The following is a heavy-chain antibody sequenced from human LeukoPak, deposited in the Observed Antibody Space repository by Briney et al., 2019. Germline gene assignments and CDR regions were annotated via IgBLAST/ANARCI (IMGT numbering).Heavy chain of an antibody. V-gene: IGHV3-7*01. CDR2: INEDGSKK. Sequence: GGSLRLSCAASGFAFSDYWMSWVRQAPGKGLEWVANINEDGSKKHYLDSVEGRFTISRDNAENTLYLQMNSLRVEDTAVYYCVRSAFHAGSGNYYDYWGQGTLVTVSS. J-gene: IGHJ4*02. CDR1: GFAFSDYW. CDR3: VRSAFHAGSGNYYDY. D-gene: IGHD3-22*01.